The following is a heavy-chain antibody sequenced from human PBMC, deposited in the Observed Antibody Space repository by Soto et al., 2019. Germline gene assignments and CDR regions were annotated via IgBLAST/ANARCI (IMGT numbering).Heavy chain of an antibody. CDR1: GDSLLSSY. D-gene: IGHD1-26*01. CDR2: IFSSGRI. Sequence: HVQLQESGPGLVKPSETLSLSCSVSGDSLLSSYWSWVRQPAGKGLEWIGHIFSSGRISYNPSLKSRLTMSIETSMNVFSLNLSSVTAADTAVYYCARGWDVKYFDYWGQGTLVTVSS. J-gene: IGHJ4*02. CDR3: ARGWDVKYFDY. V-gene: IGHV4-4*07.